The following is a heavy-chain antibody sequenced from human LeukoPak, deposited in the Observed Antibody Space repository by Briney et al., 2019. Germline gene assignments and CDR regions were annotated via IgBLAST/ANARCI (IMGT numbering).Heavy chain of an antibody. Sequence: GGSLRLSCAASGFTFSSYGMHWVRQAPGKGLEWVAFIRYDGSNKYYADSVKGRFTISRDNAKNSLYLQMNSLRAEDTAVYYCVWHRNGYMDVWGKGTTVTVSS. CDR2: IRYDGSNK. D-gene: IGHD2-21*01. CDR3: VWHRNGYMDV. CDR1: GFTFSSYG. J-gene: IGHJ6*03. V-gene: IGHV3-30*02.